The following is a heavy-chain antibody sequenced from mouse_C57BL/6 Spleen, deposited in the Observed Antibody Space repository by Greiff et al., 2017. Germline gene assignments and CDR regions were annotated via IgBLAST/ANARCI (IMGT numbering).Heavy chain of an antibody. D-gene: IGHD1-1*01. J-gene: IGHJ2*01. CDR2: IYPGDGDP. CDR1: GYAFSSYW. V-gene: IGHV1-80*01. CDR3: ARSRYYGSRDYFDY. Sequence: QVQLQQSGAELVKPGASVKISCKASGYAFSSYWMNWVKQRPGKGLEWIGQIYPGDGDPNYNGKFKGKATLTADKSSSTAYMQLSSLTSEDSAVYFCARSRYYGSRDYFDYWGQGTTLTVSS.